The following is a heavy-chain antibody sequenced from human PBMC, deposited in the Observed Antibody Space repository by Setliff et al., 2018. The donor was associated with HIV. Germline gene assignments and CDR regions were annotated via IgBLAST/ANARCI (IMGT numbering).Heavy chain of an antibody. CDR1: GYTFTSFA. CDR3: ARDGWELDRGRADYFDY. J-gene: IGHJ4*02. D-gene: IGHD3-10*01. CDR2: TNAGNGDT. Sequence: ASVKVSCKASGYTFTSFAIHWVRQAPGHGLEWMGRTNAGNGDTEYSQKFQGRVTIDRDTSATTAYMELRSLRSEDTAVYYCARDGWELDRGRADYFDYWGQGALVTVSS. V-gene: IGHV1-3*01.